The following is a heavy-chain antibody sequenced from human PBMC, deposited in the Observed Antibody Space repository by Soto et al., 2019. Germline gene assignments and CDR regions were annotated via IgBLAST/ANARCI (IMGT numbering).Heavy chain of an antibody. D-gene: IGHD3-3*02. J-gene: IGHJ6*02. Sequence: SETLSLTCTVSGGSVSSGSYYWSWIRQPPGKGLEWIGYIYYSGSTNYNPSLKSRVTISVDTSKNQFSLKLSSVTAADTAVYYCARSPFLEWFPLYYYYYGMDVWGQGTTVTVSS. CDR1: GGSVSSGSYY. CDR2: IYYSGST. CDR3: ARSPFLEWFPLYYYYYGMDV. V-gene: IGHV4-61*01.